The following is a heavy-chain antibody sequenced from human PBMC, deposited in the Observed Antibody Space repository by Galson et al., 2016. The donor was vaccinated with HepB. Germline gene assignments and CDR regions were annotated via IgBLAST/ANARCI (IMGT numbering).Heavy chain of an antibody. J-gene: IGHJ4*02. CDR2: IGINSGTI. Sequence: SLRLSCAASGFIFNSYAMNWVRQAPGKGLECVSCIGINSGTICYADLVRGRFTISRDNSKNTLYLQMNSLTAEDTAVYYCVTGFGGSGSYWGQGTLVTVSS. D-gene: IGHD3-10*01. V-gene: IGHV3-64D*08. CDR3: VTGFGGSGSY. CDR1: GFIFNSYA.